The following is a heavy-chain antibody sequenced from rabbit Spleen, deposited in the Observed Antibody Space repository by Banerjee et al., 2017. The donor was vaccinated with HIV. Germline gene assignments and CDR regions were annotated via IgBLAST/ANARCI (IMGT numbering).Heavy chain of an antibody. D-gene: IGHD6-1*01. J-gene: IGHJ4*01. V-gene: IGHV1S40*01. CDR1: GFTLSRYW. Sequence: QSLEESGGDLVKPGASLTLTCTASGFTLSRYWMCWVRQAPGKGLELIGYISGGTATDYASWAKGRFTISKTSTTVTLQMTSLTGADTATYFCARSYTYGYASYAYYFHLWGTGTLVTV. CDR3: ARSYTYGYASYAYYFHL. CDR2: ISGGTAT.